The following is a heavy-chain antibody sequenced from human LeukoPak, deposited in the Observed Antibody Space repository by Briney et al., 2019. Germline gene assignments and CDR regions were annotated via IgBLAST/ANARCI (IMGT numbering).Heavy chain of an antibody. J-gene: IGHJ4*02. Sequence: ASVKVSCKASGYTFTSYGISWVRQAPGQGLGWMGWISAYNGNTNYAQKLQGRVTMTTDTSTSTAYMELRSLRSDDTAVYYCARGGRPSYDFWSGYYGYYFDYWGQGTLVTVSS. CDR3: ARGGRPSYDFWSGYYGYYFDY. CDR1: GYTFTSYG. D-gene: IGHD3-3*01. V-gene: IGHV1-18*01. CDR2: ISAYNGNT.